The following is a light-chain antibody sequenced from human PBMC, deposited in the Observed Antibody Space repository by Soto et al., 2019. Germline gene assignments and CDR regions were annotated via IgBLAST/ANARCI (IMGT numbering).Light chain of an antibody. V-gene: IGKV3-15*01. CDR2: GAS. CDR1: QSVASN. Sequence: DIVMTQSPATLSVSPGERATLSCRASQSVASNLAWYQQRPGQAPRLLIYGASTRATGGPVRFSGSGSGTECTLTISSLQSEDFAGYYCHHYNNWPHTFGGGTKVEIK. J-gene: IGKJ4*01. CDR3: HHYNNWPHT.